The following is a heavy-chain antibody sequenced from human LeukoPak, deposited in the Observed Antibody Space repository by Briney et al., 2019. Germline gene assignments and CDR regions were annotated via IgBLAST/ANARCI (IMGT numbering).Heavy chain of an antibody. Sequence: GRSLRLSCAASGFTFRSYAMHWVRQAPGKGLEWVAIISYDGSNKYYADSVKGRFTISRDNPKNTLYLQMNSLRAEDTAVYYCAKDRYSSGWYSDFDYWGQGTLVTVSS. J-gene: IGHJ4*02. V-gene: IGHV3-30-3*01. CDR2: ISYDGSNK. CDR3: AKDRYSSGWYSDFDY. CDR1: GFTFRSYA. D-gene: IGHD6-19*01.